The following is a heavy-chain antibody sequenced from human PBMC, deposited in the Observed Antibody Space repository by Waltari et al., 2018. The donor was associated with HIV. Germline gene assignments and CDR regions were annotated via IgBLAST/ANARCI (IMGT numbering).Heavy chain of an antibody. J-gene: IGHJ4*02. CDR2: IYYSGST. CDR3: ARRAEDWSGEGPTYYFDY. D-gene: IGHD3-3*01. Sequence: QVQLQESGPGLVKPSQTLSLTCTVSGGSISSGGYHWSWIRQHPGKGLEWIGYIYYSGSTYYNPSLKSLVTISVDTSKNQFSLKLSSVTAADTAVYYCARRAEDWSGEGPTYYFDYWGQGTLVTVSS. CDR1: GGSISSGGYH. V-gene: IGHV4-31*01.